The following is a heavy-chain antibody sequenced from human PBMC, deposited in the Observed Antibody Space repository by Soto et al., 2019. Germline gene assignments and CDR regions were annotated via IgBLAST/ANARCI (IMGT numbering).Heavy chain of an antibody. V-gene: IGHV2-5*02. Sequence: QITLKESGPTLVKPTQTLTLTCTFSGFSLRTSGVGVRRIRQPPGKALEWLALIYWDDDKRYSPSLKSRLTTTEDTSKNQVDLTMTNMAPVDTATYYCAHRQRTVYFDYWGQGTLVTVSS. CDR3: AHRQRTVYFDY. D-gene: IGHD4-17*01. CDR1: GFSLRTSGVG. CDR2: IYWDDDK. J-gene: IGHJ4*02.